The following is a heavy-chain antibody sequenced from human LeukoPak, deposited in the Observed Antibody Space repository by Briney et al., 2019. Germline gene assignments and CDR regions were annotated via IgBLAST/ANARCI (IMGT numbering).Heavy chain of an antibody. Sequence: ASVKVSCKASGYTFTSYGISWVRQAPGQGLECMGWISAYNGNTNYAQKLQGRVTMTTDTSTSTAYMELRSLRSDDTAVYYCAREYTHYDSSGYYSNHLDYWGQGTLVTVSS. CDR3: AREYTHYDSSGYYSNHLDY. J-gene: IGHJ4*02. CDR1: GYTFTSYG. D-gene: IGHD3-22*01. CDR2: ISAYNGNT. V-gene: IGHV1-18*01.